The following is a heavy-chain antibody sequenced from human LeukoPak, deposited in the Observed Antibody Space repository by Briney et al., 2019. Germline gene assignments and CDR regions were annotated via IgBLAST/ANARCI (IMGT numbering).Heavy chain of an antibody. CDR3: ARDVGYCEWLSARSDAFDI. CDR2: ISAYNGNT. J-gene: IGHJ3*02. Sequence: ASVKVSCKASGYTFTSYGISWVRQAPGQGLEWMGWISAYNGNTNYAQKLQGRVTMTTDTSTSTAYMELRSLRSDDTAVYYCARDVGYCEWLSARSDAFDIWGQGTMVTVSS. CDR1: GYTFTSYG. D-gene: IGHD3-9*01. V-gene: IGHV1-18*01.